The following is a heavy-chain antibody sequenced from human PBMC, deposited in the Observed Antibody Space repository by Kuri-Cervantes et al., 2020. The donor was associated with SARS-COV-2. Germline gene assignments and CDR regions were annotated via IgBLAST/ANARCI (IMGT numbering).Heavy chain of an antibody. CDR3: ARLFSYTSASFDY. CDR2: IYRNGGS. Sequence: GSVRLSCTVSGDSVTSGNYYWSWIRQPPGKGLEWVAHIYRNGGSNYNPSLRNRVTMSVDTSNNQFSLRLTSVTPADTAVYYCARLFSYTSASFDYWGPGTLVTVSS. D-gene: IGHD3-10*01. J-gene: IGHJ4*02. V-gene: IGHV4-61*01. CDR1: GDSVTSGNYY.